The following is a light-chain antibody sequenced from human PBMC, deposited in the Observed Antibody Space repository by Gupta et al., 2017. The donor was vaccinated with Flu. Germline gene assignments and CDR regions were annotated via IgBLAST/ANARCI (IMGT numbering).Light chain of an antibody. CDR2: DND. CDR3: ATWDVNLTPGGV. V-gene: IGLV1-51*01. CDR1: SSNVGNNF. J-gene: IGLJ3*02. Sequence: QYALTHPPSVSEAVGQKVNISCSGSSSNVGNNFVSWYQQLPGTAPKLRIYDNDKRPSEMPDRFSGSKSGTSATLDITGLQTGDEADYYCATWDVNLTPGGVFGGGTKLTVL.